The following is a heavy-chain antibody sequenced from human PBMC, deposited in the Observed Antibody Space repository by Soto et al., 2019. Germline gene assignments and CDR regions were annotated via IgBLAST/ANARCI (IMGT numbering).Heavy chain of an antibody. CDR2: VYTSGTT. Sequence: TXETLCLTCSVAGCSINGYWWSWIRQPAGKGLEWIGRVYTSGTTDYNPSLNSRATMSVETSKNQFSLKLSSVTAEDTAVYYCARDIGSYAYGEGYWGQGIQVTVSS. D-gene: IGHD3-10*01. J-gene: IGHJ4*02. CDR1: GCSINGYW. V-gene: IGHV4-4*07. CDR3: ARDIGSYAYGEGY.